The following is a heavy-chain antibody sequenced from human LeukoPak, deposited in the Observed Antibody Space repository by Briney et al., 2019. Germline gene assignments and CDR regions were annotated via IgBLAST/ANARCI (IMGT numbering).Heavy chain of an antibody. D-gene: IGHD3-10*01. CDR1: GYTFNGYY. CDR3: ARVVVRGVDLDAFDI. CDR2: INPNSGGT. V-gene: IGHV1-2*02. J-gene: IGHJ3*02. Sequence: ASVKVSCKASGYTFNGYYMHWVRQAPGQGLEWMGWINPNSGGTNYAQKFQGRVTMTRDTSISTAYMELSRLRSDGTAVYYCARVVVRGVDLDAFDIWGQGTMVTVSS.